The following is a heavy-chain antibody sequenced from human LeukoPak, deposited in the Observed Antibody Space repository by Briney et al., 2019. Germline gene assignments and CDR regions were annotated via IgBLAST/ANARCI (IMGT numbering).Heavy chain of an antibody. CDR3: ARGIRGVMGNWFDP. CDR1: GFTFTSSA. CDR2: IVVGSGNT. J-gene: IGHJ5*02. Sequence: ASVKVSCKASGFTFTSSAMQWVRQARGQRLEWIGWIVVGSGNTNYAQKFQERVTITRDMSTSTAYMELSSLRSEDTAVYYCARGIRGVMGNWFDPWGQGTLVTVSS. V-gene: IGHV1-58*02. D-gene: IGHD3-10*01.